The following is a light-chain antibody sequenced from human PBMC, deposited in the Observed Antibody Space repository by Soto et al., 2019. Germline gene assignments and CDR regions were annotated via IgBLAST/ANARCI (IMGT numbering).Light chain of an antibody. J-gene: IGKJ5*01. CDR2: DAS. Sequence: EIVFTQSPGTLSLSPCERATLSCRASQSVSSYYLAWYQQKPGRAPRLLIYDASKRATGIPARFSGSGSGTGFTLTISSLEPEDFAVYYCQQRSKWPITFGQGTRLEIK. V-gene: IGKV3-11*01. CDR1: QSVSSY. CDR3: QQRSKWPIT.